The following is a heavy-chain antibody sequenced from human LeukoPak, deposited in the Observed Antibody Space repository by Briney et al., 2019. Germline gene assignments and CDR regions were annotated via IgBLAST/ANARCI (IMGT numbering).Heavy chain of an antibody. D-gene: IGHD3-16*01. CDR2: ISWNTGNK. CDR1: GFIFDNYA. V-gene: IGHV3-9*01. CDR3: AKGTTFDAFDM. J-gene: IGHJ3*02. Sequence: GGSLRLSCAAAGFIFDNYAMHWVRHAPGKGLEWVSRISWNTGNKDYADSVKGRFTISRDNAKNSLYLQTNSLRPEDTALYYCAKGTTFDAFDMWGQGTMVTVFS.